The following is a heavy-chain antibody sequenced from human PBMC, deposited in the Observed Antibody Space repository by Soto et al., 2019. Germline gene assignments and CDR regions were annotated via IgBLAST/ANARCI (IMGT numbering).Heavy chain of an antibody. D-gene: IGHD2-8*02. CDR3: ARDKITGLFDY. V-gene: IGHV4-34*01. CDR1: GGSFSGYY. Sequence: SETLSLTCGVYGGSFSGYYWSWIRQPPGKGLEWIGEINHSGSTNYNPSLKSRVTISVDTSKNQFSLKLTSVTAADTAVYYCARDKITGLFDYWGQGTLVTVSS. CDR2: INHSGST. J-gene: IGHJ4*02.